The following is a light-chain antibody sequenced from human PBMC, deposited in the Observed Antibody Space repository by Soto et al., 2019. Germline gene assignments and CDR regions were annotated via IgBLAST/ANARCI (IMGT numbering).Light chain of an antibody. CDR3: CSYAGSNALV. CDR1: SSDVGGYNL. Sequence: QSALTQPAFVSGSPGQSISISCTGTSSDVGGYNLVSWYQQHPGKAPKLIIYEGSEWSSGVSNRFSGSKSGNTASLTISGLQAEDEAVYYCCSYAGSNALVFGGGTKLTVL. V-gene: IGLV2-23*01. J-gene: IGLJ2*01. CDR2: EGS.